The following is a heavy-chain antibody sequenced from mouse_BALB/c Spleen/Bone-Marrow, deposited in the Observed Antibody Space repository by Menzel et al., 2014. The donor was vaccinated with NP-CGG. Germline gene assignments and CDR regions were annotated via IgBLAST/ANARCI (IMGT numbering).Heavy chain of an antibody. V-gene: IGHV1-74*04. J-gene: IGHJ3*01. Sequence: LVESGAELVRPGASVKLSCKASGYTFTSYWVNWVKQRPEQGLEWIGRIDPYDSETHYNQKFKDKAILTVDKSSSTAYMQLSSLTSEDSAVYYCARGRDYDVFSYWGQGTLVTVSA. CDR3: ARGRDYDVFSY. D-gene: IGHD2-4*01. CDR1: GYTFTSYW. CDR2: IDPYDSET.